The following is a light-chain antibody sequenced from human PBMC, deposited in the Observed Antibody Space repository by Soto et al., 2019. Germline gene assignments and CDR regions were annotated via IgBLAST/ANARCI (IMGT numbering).Light chain of an antibody. V-gene: IGKV3-11*01. J-gene: IGKJ5*01. CDR3: QQRSNSLIT. CDR2: DAS. CDR1: QSVSSN. Sequence: EIVMTQSPVTLAVSPGERATLSCRAGQSVSSNLAWYQQKPGQAPRLLIYDASNRATGIPARFSGSGSGTDFTLTISSLEPEDFEVYYCQQRSNSLITFGQGTRLEIK.